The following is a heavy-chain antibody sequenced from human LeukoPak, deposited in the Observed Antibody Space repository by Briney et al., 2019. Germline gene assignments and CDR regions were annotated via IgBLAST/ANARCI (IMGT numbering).Heavy chain of an antibody. CDR1: GGSISSGDYY. CDR3: ARNTVTPTLFDY. D-gene: IGHD4-11*01. Sequence: SETLSLTCTVSGGSISSGDYYWSWIRQPPGKGLEWIRYIYYSGSTYYNPSLKSRVTISVDTSKNQFSLKLSSMTAADTAVYYCARNTVTPTLFDYWGQGTLVTVSS. CDR2: IYYSGST. J-gene: IGHJ4*02. V-gene: IGHV4-30-4*01.